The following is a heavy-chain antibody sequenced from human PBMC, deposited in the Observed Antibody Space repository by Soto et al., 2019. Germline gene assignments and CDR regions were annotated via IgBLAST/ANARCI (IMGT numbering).Heavy chain of an antibody. CDR3: ANGRFLEWLLPDNWFDP. J-gene: IGHJ5*02. Sequence: GSLRLSCAASGFTFSDYAMNWVRQAPGKGLEWVSAISGSGGSTYYADSVKGRFTISRDNFKNTLYLQMNSLRAEDTAVYYCANGRFLEWLLPDNWFDPWGQGNLVTVSS. CDR1: GFTFSDYA. CDR2: ISGSGGST. V-gene: IGHV3-23*01. D-gene: IGHD3-3*01.